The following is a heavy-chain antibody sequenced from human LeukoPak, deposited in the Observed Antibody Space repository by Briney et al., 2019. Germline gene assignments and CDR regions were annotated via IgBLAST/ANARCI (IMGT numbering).Heavy chain of an antibody. J-gene: IGHJ3*02. Sequence: ASVKVSCKASGYTFTSYGISWVRQAPGQGLEWMGWISAYNGNTNYAQKLQGRVTMTTDTSTSTAYMELRSLRSDDTAVYYCARVSLWIPPAGCAFDIWGQGTMVTVSS. CDR1: GYTFTSYG. V-gene: IGHV1-18*01. CDR2: ISAYNGNT. D-gene: IGHD2-21*01. CDR3: ARVSLWIPPAGCAFDI.